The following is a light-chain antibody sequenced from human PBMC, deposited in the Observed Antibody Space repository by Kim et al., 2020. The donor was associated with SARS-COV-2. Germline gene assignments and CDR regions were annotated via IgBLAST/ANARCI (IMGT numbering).Light chain of an antibody. CDR2: LNSDVSP. CDR1: CEQSIYG. Sequence: ASVKLTGPLMCEQSIYGIEWHQHQPEKGTRYLIKLNSDVSPSKGHGIPHLSSGSSSGAERFLNISSLQSEDEADYYWPTWGTGNVVFGGGTQLTVL. CDR3: PTWGTGNVV. J-gene: IGLJ2*01. V-gene: IGLV4-69*02.